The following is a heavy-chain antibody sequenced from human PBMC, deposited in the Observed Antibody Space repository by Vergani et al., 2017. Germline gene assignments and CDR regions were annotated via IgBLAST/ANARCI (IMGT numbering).Heavy chain of an antibody. D-gene: IGHD4-11*01. CDR3: AGVNTETNGHLYYYYYMDV. Sequence: QVQLQQWGGGLLKPSETLSLTCVVNGGPFTSYHWTWIRQSPGEGLEWVGNINHTGRPDYNPSLKSRLTMSVDKSRNQFSLTLISVTATDTAIYFCAGVNTETNGHLYYYYYMDVWGQGTAVTVS. CDR1: GGPFTSYH. CDR2: INHTGRP. V-gene: IGHV4-34*01. J-gene: IGHJ6*03.